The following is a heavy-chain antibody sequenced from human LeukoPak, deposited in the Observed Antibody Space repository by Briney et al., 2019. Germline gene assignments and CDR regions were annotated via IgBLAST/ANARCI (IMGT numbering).Heavy chain of an antibody. CDR2: ISSGSSYT. CDR1: GFTFSDYY. D-gene: IGHD3-9*01. J-gene: IGHJ5*02. Sequence: GGSLRLSCAASGFTFSDYYMSWIRQAPGKGLEWVSYISSGSSYTNYADSVKGRFTISRDNAKNSLYLQMNSLRAEDTAVYYCARVICGIRYFDWYNWFDPWGQGTLVTVSS. CDR3: ARVICGIRYFDWYNWFDP. V-gene: IGHV3-11*05.